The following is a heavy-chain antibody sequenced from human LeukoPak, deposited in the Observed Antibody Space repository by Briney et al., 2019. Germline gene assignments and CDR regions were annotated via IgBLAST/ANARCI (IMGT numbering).Heavy chain of an antibody. J-gene: IGHJ4*02. CDR3: ARGGSDILTGYYTLLY. D-gene: IGHD3-9*01. Sequence: GGSLRLSCAASGFTFSSYSMNWVRQAPGKGLEWVSSISSSSYIYYADSVKGRFTISRDNAKNSLYLQMNSLRAEDTAVYYCARGGSDILTGYYTLLYWGQGTLVTVSS. V-gene: IGHV3-21*01. CDR1: GFTFSSYS. CDR2: ISSSSYI.